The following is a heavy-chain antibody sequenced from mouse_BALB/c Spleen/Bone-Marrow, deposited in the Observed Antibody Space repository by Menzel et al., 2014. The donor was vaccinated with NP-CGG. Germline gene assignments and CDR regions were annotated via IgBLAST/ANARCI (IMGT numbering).Heavy chain of an antibody. D-gene: IGHD1-1*01. CDR2: INPSTGYT. CDR3: ARPPHYYGSSYDAMDY. V-gene: IGHV1-7*01. Sequence: VQLQQSGAELAKPGASVKMSCKAPGYTFTSYWMHWVKQRPGQGLEWIGYINPSTGYTEYNQKFKDKATLTADKSSSTAYMQLSSLTSEDSAVYYCARPPHYYGSSYDAMDYWGQGTSVTVSS. CDR1: GYTFTSYW. J-gene: IGHJ4*01.